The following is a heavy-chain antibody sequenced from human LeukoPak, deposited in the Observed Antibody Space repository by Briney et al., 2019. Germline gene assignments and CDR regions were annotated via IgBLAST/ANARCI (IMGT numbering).Heavy chain of an antibody. CDR1: EFTFSNAW. CDR3: ATGTRRDRFDY. J-gene: IGHJ4*02. V-gene: IGHV3-15*01. Sequence: GSLRLSCAASEFTFSNAWMNWVRQAPGKGLEYIGRIQSKSDGGTTDYAAPVKVRLTISRDDSKSTLYLQMNSLKTDDTAVYYCATGTRRDRFDYWGQGTLVTVSS. CDR2: IQSKSDGGTT. D-gene: IGHD5-24*01.